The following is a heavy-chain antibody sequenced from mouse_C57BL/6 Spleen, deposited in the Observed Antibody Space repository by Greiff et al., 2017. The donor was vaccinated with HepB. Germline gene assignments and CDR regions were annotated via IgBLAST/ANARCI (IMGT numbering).Heavy chain of an antibody. CDR3: ARAAYYAMDY. D-gene: IGHD6-1*01. CDR1: GYTFTSYW. V-gene: IGHV1-52*01. CDR2: IDPSDSET. Sequence: QVQLQQPGAELVRPGSSVKLSCKASGYTFTSYWMHWVKQRPIQGLEWIGNIDPSDSETHYNQKFKDKATLTVDKSSSTAYMQLSILTSEDSAVYYCARAAYYAMDYWGQGTSVTVSS. J-gene: IGHJ4*01.